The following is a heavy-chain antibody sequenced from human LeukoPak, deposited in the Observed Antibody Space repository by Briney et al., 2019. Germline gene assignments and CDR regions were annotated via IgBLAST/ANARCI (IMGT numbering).Heavy chain of an antibody. CDR1: GFTFSTYW. V-gene: IGHV3-7*01. J-gene: IGHJ4*02. CDR3: AKDSLIAAASLDY. Sequence: GGSLRLSCAASGFTFSTYWMTWVRQAPGKGLEWVANIKQDGSEKYYVDSVKGRFTISRDNAKNTLYLQMNSLRAEDTAVYYCAKDSLIAAASLDYWGQGTLVTVSS. CDR2: IKQDGSEK. D-gene: IGHD6-13*01.